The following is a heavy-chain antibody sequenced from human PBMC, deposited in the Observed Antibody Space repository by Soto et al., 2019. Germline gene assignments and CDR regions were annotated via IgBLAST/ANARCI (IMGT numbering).Heavy chain of an antibody. CDR1: GGTFSSYA. V-gene: IGHV1-69*01. J-gene: IGHJ6*02. D-gene: IGHD1-26*01. Sequence: QVQLVQSGAEVKKPGSSVKVSCKASGGTFSSYAISWVRQAPGQGLEWMGGIIPIFGTANYAQKFQGRVTITADESTSTAYMELSSLRSEDTAVYYCARDRTGIVGANERCGLYYYYGMDVWGQGTTVTVSS. CDR2: IIPIFGTA. CDR3: ARDRTGIVGANERCGLYYYYGMDV.